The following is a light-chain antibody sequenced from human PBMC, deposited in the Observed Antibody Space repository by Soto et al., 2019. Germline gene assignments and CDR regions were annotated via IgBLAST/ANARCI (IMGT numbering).Light chain of an antibody. J-gene: IGKJ4*01. Sequence: EIVMTQSPATLSVSPGERATLSCRASQSVSSNLAWYQQKPGQAPRLLIYGASTRATGISARFSGSGSGTEFTLTISSLQSEDFAVYYCQHREDWPLTFGGGTKVEIK. V-gene: IGKV3-15*01. CDR1: QSVSSN. CDR3: QHREDWPLT. CDR2: GAS.